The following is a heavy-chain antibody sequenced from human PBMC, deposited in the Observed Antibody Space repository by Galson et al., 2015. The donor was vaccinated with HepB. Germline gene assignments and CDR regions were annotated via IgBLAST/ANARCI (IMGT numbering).Heavy chain of an antibody. V-gene: IGHV3-53*01. CDR2: IYSGGST. CDR3: ARDFARDSSTSIAAAGMGG. Sequence: SLRLSCAASGFTVSSNYMSWVRQAPGKGLEWVSVIYSGGSTYYADSVKGRFTISRDNSKNTLYLQMNSLRAEDTAVYYCARDFARDSSTSIAAAGMGGWGQGTLVTVSS. J-gene: IGHJ4*02. D-gene: IGHD6-13*01. CDR1: GFTVSSNY.